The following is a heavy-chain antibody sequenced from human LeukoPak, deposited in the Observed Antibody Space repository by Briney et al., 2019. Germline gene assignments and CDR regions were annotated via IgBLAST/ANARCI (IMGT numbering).Heavy chain of an antibody. CDR1: GYTFTGYY. D-gene: IGHD6-6*01. CDR2: FDPEDGET. Sequence: ASVKVSCKASGYTFTGYYMHWVRQAPGKGLEWMGGFDPEDGETIYAQKFQGRVTMTEDTSTDTAYMELSSLRSEDTAVYYCATVPLAAPDRFRFDYWGQGTLVTVSS. V-gene: IGHV1-24*01. J-gene: IGHJ4*02. CDR3: ATVPLAAPDRFRFDY.